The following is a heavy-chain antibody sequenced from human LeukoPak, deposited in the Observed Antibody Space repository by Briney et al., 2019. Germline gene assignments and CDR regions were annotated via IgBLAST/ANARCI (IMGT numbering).Heavy chain of an antibody. CDR1: GGSISGWY. J-gene: IGHJ4*02. V-gene: IGHV4-59*01. CDR3: ARETSLAGFASGLGFNY. D-gene: IGHD6-19*01. Sequence: PSETLSLTCTVSGGSISGWYWSWIRQPPGEGLEWIGYIYGSGNTNYSPSLKSRVTMSIDTSKNQFSLKLTSVTAADTATYYCARETSLAGFASGLGFNYWGQGILVTVSS. CDR2: IYGSGNT.